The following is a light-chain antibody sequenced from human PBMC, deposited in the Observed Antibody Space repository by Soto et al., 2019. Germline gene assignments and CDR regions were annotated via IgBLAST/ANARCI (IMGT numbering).Light chain of an antibody. CDR2: SNH. J-gene: IGLJ2*01. CDR1: SSNIGSNT. Sequence: QSALTQPPSASGTPGQRVTISCSGSSSNIGSNTVNWYQHLPGTAPNLLIYSNHQRPSGVPDRFSGSKSGTSASLAISGLQSEDEADYYCAAWDDSLNGPVFGGGTKVTVL. CDR3: AAWDDSLNGPV. V-gene: IGLV1-44*01.